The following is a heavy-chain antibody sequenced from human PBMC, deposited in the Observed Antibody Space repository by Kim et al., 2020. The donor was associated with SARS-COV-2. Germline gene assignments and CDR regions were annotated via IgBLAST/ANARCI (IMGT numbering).Heavy chain of an antibody. CDR3: ARRRSRKFNVGVPAAIGDGFDY. J-gene: IGHJ4*02. CDR1: GFTFSSYA. V-gene: IGHV3-30*04. Sequence: GGSLRLSCAASGFTFSSYAMHWVRQAPGKGLEWVAVISYDGSNKYYADSVKGRFTISRDNSKNTLYLQMNSLRAEDTAVYYCARRRSRKFNVGVPAAIGDGFDYWGQGTLVTVSS. CDR2: ISYDGSNK. D-gene: IGHD2-2*01.